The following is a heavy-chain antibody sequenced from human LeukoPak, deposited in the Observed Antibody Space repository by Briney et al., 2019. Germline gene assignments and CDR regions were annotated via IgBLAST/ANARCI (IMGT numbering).Heavy chain of an antibody. V-gene: IGHV7-4-1*02. CDR2: INTNTGNP. D-gene: IGHD5-18*01. Sequence: ASVKVSCKASGYTFTSYGISWVRQAPGQGLEWMRWINTNTGNPTYAQGFTGRFVFSLDTSVSTAYLQISSLKAEDTAVYYCATLRGYSYGSNFDYWGQGTLVTVSS. CDR3: ATLRGYSYGSNFDY. J-gene: IGHJ4*02. CDR1: GYTFTSYG.